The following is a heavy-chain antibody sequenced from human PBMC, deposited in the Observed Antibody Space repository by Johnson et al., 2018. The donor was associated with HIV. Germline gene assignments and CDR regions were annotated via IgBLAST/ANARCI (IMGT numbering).Heavy chain of an antibody. Sequence: EVQLVESGGGLVQSGGSLRLSCEASRITVGSNYMSWVRRAPGKGLEWVSVIFSAGDTYYADSVKGRFTISRDNSKNTLYLQMNSLRAEDTAVYYCARLPSGYSRDDLDIWGQGTMVTVSS. CDR1: RITVGSNY. J-gene: IGHJ3*02. V-gene: IGHV3-66*04. CDR2: IFSAGDT. CDR3: ARLPSGYSRDDLDI. D-gene: IGHD5-18*01.